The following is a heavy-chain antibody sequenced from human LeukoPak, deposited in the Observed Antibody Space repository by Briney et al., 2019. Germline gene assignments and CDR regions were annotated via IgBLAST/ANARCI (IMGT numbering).Heavy chain of an antibody. V-gene: IGHV5-51*01. D-gene: IGHD3-16*01. Sequence: GESLKISCYGSGFGFSSSWIGWVRQMPGKGLEWMGFIYPGDSDTRYSPSFQGQVTISADKSISTAYLQWSSLKASDTAMYYCARAYYDYVWGSYPLAFDYWGQGTLVTVSS. J-gene: IGHJ4*02. CDR1: GFGFSSSW. CDR3: ARAYYDYVWGSYPLAFDY. CDR2: IYPGDSDT.